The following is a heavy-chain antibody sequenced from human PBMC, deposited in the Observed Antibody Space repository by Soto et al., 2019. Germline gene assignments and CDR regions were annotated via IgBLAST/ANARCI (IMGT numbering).Heavy chain of an antibody. V-gene: IGHV3-23*01. CDR1: GFTFSNYA. J-gene: IGHJ4*02. CDR3: AKDRAIRPGSDFDY. Sequence: PGGSLRLSCAASGFTFSNYAMTWVRQAPGKGLEWVSAISGSGGSTYYADSVKGRFTISRDNSKNTLYLRMNSLRAEDTAVFYCAKDRAIRPGSDFDYWGQGTQVTVSS. CDR2: ISGSGGST. D-gene: IGHD3-9*01.